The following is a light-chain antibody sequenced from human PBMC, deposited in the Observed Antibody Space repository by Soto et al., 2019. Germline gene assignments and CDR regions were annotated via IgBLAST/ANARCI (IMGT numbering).Light chain of an antibody. CDR3: QLYGDSPPYS. V-gene: IGKV3D-20*01. CDR1: QSVTTTS. CDR2: GAS. Sequence: VLTQSPVTLSLSPGERVTLSCGATQSVTTTSIAWYQHRPGLAPRRLVDGASRTATGIPDRFSGGGSHLIISRLEPEDFAVYYCQLYGDSPPYSFGQGTKVDIK. J-gene: IGKJ2*03.